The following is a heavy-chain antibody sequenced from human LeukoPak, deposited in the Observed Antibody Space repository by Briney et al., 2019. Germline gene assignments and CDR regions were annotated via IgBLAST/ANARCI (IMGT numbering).Heavy chain of an antibody. Sequence: GESLKISCKGSGYNFTIYWIGWVRQMPGKGLEWMGIIYPGDSDTRYSPSFQGQVTISADKSISTAYLQWSSLKASDTALYYCARQRNVWFGELATQFDPWGQGTLVTVSS. CDR1: GYNFTIYW. D-gene: IGHD3-10*01. V-gene: IGHV5-51*01. J-gene: IGHJ5*02. CDR3: ARQRNVWFGELATQFDP. CDR2: IYPGDSDT.